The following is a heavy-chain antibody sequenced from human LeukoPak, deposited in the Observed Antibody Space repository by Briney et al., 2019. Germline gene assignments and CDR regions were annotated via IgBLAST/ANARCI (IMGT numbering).Heavy chain of an antibody. CDR1: GFTFSSYA. J-gene: IGHJ4*02. V-gene: IGHV3-48*01. Sequence: PGGSLRLSCAASGFTFSSYAMSWVRQAPGKGLDWIAHIRNDSKNIVYADSVKGRFTISRDNAKNTLYLQMNSLRAEDRAVYFCARYYDWAFDYWGQGILVTVAS. D-gene: IGHD3-16*01. CDR2: IRNDSKNI. CDR3: ARYYDWAFDY.